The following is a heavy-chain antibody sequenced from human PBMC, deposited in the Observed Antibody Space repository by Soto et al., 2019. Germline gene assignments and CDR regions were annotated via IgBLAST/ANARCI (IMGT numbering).Heavy chain of an antibody. Sequence: PGGSLRLSCAASGFTFSSYVMNWVRQPPGKGLEWVSGITANGRITYYAESVKGRSTISRDISKNTVSLLMNSLTAEDTAIYYCARGGLGASAGWFDPWGQGTLVTVSS. CDR1: GFTFSSYV. CDR3: ARGGLGASAGWFDP. D-gene: IGHD6-19*01. V-gene: IGHV3-23*01. J-gene: IGHJ5*02. CDR2: ITANGRIT.